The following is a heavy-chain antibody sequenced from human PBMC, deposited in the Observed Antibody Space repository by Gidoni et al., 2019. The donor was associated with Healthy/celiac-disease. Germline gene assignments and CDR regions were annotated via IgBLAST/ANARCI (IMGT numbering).Heavy chain of an antibody. J-gene: IGHJ4*02. D-gene: IGHD2-15*01. CDR3: ARPLALGYCSGGSCSRDY. CDR1: GFTVSSNY. CDR2: IYSGGST. V-gene: IGHV3-53*01. Sequence: EVQLVEPGGGLIQPGGSLRLSCAASGFTVSSNYMSWVRQAPGKGLEWVSVIYSGGSTYYADSVKGRFTISRDNSKNTLYLQMNSLRAEDTAVYYCARPLALGYCSGGSCSRDYWGQGTLVTVSS.